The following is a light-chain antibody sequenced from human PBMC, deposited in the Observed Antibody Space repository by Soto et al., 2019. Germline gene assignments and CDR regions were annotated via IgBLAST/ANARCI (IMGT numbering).Light chain of an antibody. CDR1: QSVGSY. CDR3: QQRSNWPPLT. V-gene: IGKV3-11*01. J-gene: IGKJ4*01. Sequence: IVLTQSPATLSLSPGERATLSCRASQSVGSYLAWYQQKPGQAPRLLIYDASNRATGIPARFSGSGSGTDFTLPISSLEPEDFAVYYCQQRSNWPPLTFGGGTKVEIK. CDR2: DAS.